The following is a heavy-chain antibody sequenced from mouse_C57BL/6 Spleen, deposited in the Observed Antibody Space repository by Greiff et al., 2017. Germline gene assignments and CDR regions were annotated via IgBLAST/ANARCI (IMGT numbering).Heavy chain of an antibody. J-gene: IGHJ4*01. CDR1: GYTFTSYW. Sequence: QVQLQQPGAELVKPGASVKLSCKASGYTFTSYWMHWVKQRPGQGLEWIGMIYPNSGSTNYNEKFKSKDTLTVDKSSSTAYIQLSSLTSAYSAVYYCARCPDYYGSSPSMDYWGQGTSVTVSS. CDR3: ARCPDYYGSSPSMDY. D-gene: IGHD1-1*01. CDR2: IYPNSGST. V-gene: IGHV1-64*01.